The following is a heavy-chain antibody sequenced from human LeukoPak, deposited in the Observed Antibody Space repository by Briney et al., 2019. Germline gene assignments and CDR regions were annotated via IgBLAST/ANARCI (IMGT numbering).Heavy chain of an antibody. Sequence: GASVNVSCKASGYTFTSYGISWVRQAPGQGLEWMGWISAYNGNTNYAQKLQGRVTMTTDTSTSTAYMELRSLRSDDTAVYYCARTIIDYGDDDGPFDYWGQGTLVTVSS. J-gene: IGHJ4*02. CDR2: ISAYNGNT. V-gene: IGHV1-18*01. CDR1: GYTFTSYG. D-gene: IGHD4-17*01. CDR3: ARTIIDYGDDDGPFDY.